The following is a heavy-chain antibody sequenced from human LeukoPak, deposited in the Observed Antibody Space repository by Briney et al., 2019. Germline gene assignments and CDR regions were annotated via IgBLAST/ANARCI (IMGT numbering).Heavy chain of an antibody. CDR2: IYHSGST. D-gene: IGHD3-22*01. J-gene: IGHJ5*02. Sequence: PSETLSLTCTVSGYSISSGYYWGWIRQPPGKGLEWIGSIYHSGSTYYNPSLKSRVTISVDTSKNQFSLKLSSVTAADTAVYYCARSPIDSSGYYYNWFDPWGQGTLVTVSS. CDR1: GYSISSGYY. CDR3: ARSPIDSSGYYYNWFDP. V-gene: IGHV4-38-2*02.